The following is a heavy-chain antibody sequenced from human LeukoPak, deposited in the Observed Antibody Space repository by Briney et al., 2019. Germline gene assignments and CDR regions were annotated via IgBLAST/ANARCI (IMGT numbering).Heavy chain of an antibody. Sequence: GGSLRLSCAASGFTFSSYGMHWVRQAPGKGLEWVAVISYDGSNKYYADSVKGRFTISRDNSKNTLYLQMNSPRAEDTAVYYCARVSSGYCGGDCYPDYWGQGTLVTVSS. CDR2: ISYDGSNK. J-gene: IGHJ4*02. D-gene: IGHD2-21*02. CDR3: ARVSSGYCGGDCYPDY. V-gene: IGHV3-30*12. CDR1: GFTFSSYG.